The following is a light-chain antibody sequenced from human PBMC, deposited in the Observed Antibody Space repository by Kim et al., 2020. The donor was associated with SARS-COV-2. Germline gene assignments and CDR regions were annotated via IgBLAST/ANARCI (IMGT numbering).Light chain of an antibody. Sequence: EIVLTQSPGTLSLSPGERVTLSCRASQRIASTYLAWYQQKPGQAPRLIIYDISSRATGIPDRFSGSGSGTDFTLTISRLEPEDFAVYYCQQHHDSPLTFGGGTRVEIK. J-gene: IGKJ4*01. V-gene: IGKV3-20*01. CDR3: QQHHDSPLT. CDR2: DIS. CDR1: QRIASTY.